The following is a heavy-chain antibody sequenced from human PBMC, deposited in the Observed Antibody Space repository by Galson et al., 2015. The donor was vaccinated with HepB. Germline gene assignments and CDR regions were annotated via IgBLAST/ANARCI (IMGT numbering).Heavy chain of an antibody. Sequence: SLRLSCAASGFPFSTYTMSWVRQAPGKGLEWVSAISGSGGTTYYADSVRGRFTISRDNTKRTLYLQMNRLRGEDTALYYCAKDANSTPQRHYSMDVWGQGTTVTVFS. CDR1: GFPFSTYT. CDR3: AKDANSTPQRHYSMDV. CDR2: ISGSGGTT. J-gene: IGHJ6*02. V-gene: IGHV3-23*01. D-gene: IGHD6-25*01.